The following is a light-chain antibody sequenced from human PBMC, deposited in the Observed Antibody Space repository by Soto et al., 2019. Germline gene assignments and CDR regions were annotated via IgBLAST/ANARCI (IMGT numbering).Light chain of an antibody. CDR2: GAS. CDR3: HQYNNWPPYT. CDR1: QSVSSN. J-gene: IGKJ2*01. V-gene: IGKV3-15*01. Sequence: EIVMTQSPATLSVSPGERATLSCRASQSVSSNLAWYQQKPGQAPRLLIYGASTRATGIPARFSGSGSGTEYTLTITSLPSEDFELKYCHQYNNWPPYTFGQGTKPEIK.